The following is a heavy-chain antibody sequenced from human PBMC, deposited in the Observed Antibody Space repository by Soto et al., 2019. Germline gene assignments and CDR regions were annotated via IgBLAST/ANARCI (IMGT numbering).Heavy chain of an antibody. CDR2: ISSSSSTI. CDR3: VRALGYCSGGSCRQTRYFDY. V-gene: IGHV3-48*01. D-gene: IGHD2-15*01. CDR1: GFTFSSYS. J-gene: IGHJ4*02. Sequence: EVQLVESGGGLVQPGGSLRLSCAASGFTFSSYSMNWVRQAPGKGLEWVSYISSSSSTIYYADSVKGRFTISRDNAKNSLYLQMNSLRAEDTAVYYCVRALGYCSGGSCRQTRYFDYWGQGTLVTVSS.